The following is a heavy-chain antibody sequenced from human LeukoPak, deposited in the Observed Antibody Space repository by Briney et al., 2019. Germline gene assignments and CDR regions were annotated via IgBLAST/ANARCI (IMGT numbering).Heavy chain of an antibody. CDR1: GGTFSSYA. CDR2: IIPISGTA. CDR3: AGSYNTYYAQDY. Sequence: ASVKVSCKASGGTFSSYAISWVRQALGQGPEWIGGIIPISGTAKYAQKLQGRVTISADMSTGTAYMELSSLSSEDTAVYYCAGSYNTYYAQDYWGQGALVTVSS. V-gene: IGHV1-69*06. D-gene: IGHD1-14*01. J-gene: IGHJ4*02.